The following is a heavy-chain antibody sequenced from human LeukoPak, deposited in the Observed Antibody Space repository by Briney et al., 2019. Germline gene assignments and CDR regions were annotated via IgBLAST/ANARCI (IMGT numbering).Heavy chain of an antibody. Sequence: ASVKVSCKAFGYTFTSNYMHWVRQAPGQGPEWMGVISPSGGSTTYAQKFQGRVTLTRDMSTSTDYLELSSLRSEDTAVYYCARGVWGSYPDYWGQGTLVTVSS. CDR3: ARGVWGSYPDY. CDR1: GYTFTSNY. J-gene: IGHJ4*02. D-gene: IGHD3-16*02. CDR2: ISPSGGST. V-gene: IGHV1-46*01.